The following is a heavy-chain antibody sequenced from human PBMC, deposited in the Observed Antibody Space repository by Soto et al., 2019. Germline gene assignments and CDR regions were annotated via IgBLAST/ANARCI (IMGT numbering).Heavy chain of an antibody. CDR1: GFTFSSYE. J-gene: IGHJ6*02. CDR2: ISSSGSTI. Sequence: LRLSCAASGFTFSSYEMNWVRQAPGKGLEWVSYISSSGSTIYYADSVKGRFTISRDNAKNSLYLQMNSLRAEDTAAYYCARASCSCPSCCTGYDNYGMDLWAQATTDNVSS. CDR3: ARASCSCPSCCTGYDNYGMDL. D-gene: IGHD2-2*01. V-gene: IGHV3-48*03.